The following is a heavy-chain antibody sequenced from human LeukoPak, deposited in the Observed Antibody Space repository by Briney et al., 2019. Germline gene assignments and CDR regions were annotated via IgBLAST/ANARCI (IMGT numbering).Heavy chain of an antibody. J-gene: IGHJ3*02. D-gene: IGHD3-22*01. V-gene: IGHV1-24*01. CDR1: GYTLTELS. CDR2: FDPEDGET. CDR3: GTMRGNPGAFDI. Sequence: ASVKVSCMVSGYTLTELSMHWVRQAPGKGLEWMGGFDPEDGETIYAQKFQGRVTMTEDTSTDTAYMELSSLRSEDTAVYYCGTMRGNPGAFDIWGQGTMVTVSS.